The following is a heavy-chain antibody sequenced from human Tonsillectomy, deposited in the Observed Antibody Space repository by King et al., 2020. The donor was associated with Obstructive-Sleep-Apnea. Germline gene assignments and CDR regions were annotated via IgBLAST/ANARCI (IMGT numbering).Heavy chain of an antibody. CDR1: GFTFGDYA. D-gene: IGHD3-16*02. CDR2: IRSKAYGGAT. J-gene: IGHJ4*02. Sequence: VQLVESGGGLVQPGRSLRLSCTASGFTFGDYALSWFRQAPGKGLEWVGFIRSKAYGGATEYAASVKGRFTISRDDSKSIAYLQMNSLKTEDTAMYHCARAEILRLGELSLYSDYWGQGTLVTVSS. V-gene: IGHV3-49*03. CDR3: ARAEILRLGELSLYSDY.